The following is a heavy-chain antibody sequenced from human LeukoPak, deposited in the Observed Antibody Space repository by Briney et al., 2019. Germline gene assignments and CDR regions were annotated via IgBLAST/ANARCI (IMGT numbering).Heavy chain of an antibody. D-gene: IGHD1-26*01. CDR2: IYSGGST. CDR3: ARDGSGSPRG. Sequence: GGSLRLSCAASGFTVSSNYMSWVRQAPGKGLEWVSVIYSGGSTYYAASVKGRFTISRDNSKNTLYLQMNSLSAEDTAVYYCARDGSGSPRGWGQGTLVTVSS. V-gene: IGHV3-53*01. CDR1: GFTVSSNY. J-gene: IGHJ4*02.